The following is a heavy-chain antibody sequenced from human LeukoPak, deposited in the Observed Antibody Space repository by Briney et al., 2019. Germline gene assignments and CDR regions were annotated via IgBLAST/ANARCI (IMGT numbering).Heavy chain of an antibody. CDR1: GFTFSSHA. V-gene: IGHV3-23*01. CDR2: ISSSGGNT. CDR3: AREVRGYSYGWSDY. Sequence: GGSLRLSCAASGFTFSSHAMSWVRQAPGKGLEWVSTISSSGGNTYYADSVKGRFSISRDNSKNTLYLQMNCLRAEDTAVYYCAREVRGYSYGWSDYWGQGTLVAVSS. J-gene: IGHJ4*02. D-gene: IGHD5-18*01.